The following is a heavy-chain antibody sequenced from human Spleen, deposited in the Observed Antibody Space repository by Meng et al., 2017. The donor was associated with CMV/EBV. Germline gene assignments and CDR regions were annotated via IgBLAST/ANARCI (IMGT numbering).Heavy chain of an antibody. CDR1: GGSISSGGYY. CDR2: IYYSGST. Sequence: SETLSLTCTVSGGSISSGGYYWSWIRQHPGKGLEWIGYIYYSGSTYYNPSLKSRVTISVDTSKNQFSLKLSSVTAADTAVYYCARGRGWGGNWFDPWGQGTLVTVSS. V-gene: IGHV4-31*03. CDR3: ARGRGWGGNWFDP. D-gene: IGHD1-26*01. J-gene: IGHJ5*02.